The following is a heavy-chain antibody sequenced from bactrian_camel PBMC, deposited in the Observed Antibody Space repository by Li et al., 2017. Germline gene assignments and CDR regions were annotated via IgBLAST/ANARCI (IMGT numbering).Heavy chain of an antibody. Sequence: HVQLVESGGGSVQAGGSLRLSCSAYGYTIGNYWMAWFRQVPGKEREGVAAIDSEGRINYKDSVKGRFTISKDNAKNTLDLQMNSLKSEDTALYYCVTANWWVFDYWGQGTQVTVS. CDR2: IDSEGRI. CDR1: GYTIGNYW. V-gene: IGHV3S55*01. D-gene: IGHD7*01. CDR3: VTANWWVFDY. J-gene: IGHJ4*01.